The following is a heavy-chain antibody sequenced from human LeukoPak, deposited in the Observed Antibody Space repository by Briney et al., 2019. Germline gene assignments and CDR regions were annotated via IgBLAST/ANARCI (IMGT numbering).Heavy chain of an antibody. J-gene: IGHJ3*02. Sequence: ASVKVSCKVSGYTLTEFSMHWERQAPGKGLEWMGGFDPEDGETIYAQKFQGRVTMTEDTSTDTAYMELSSLRSEDTAVYYCATDLNGSSGWRTHAFDIWGQGTMVTVSS. CDR3: ATDLNGSSGWRTHAFDI. D-gene: IGHD6-19*01. CDR1: GYTLTEFS. CDR2: FDPEDGET. V-gene: IGHV1-24*01.